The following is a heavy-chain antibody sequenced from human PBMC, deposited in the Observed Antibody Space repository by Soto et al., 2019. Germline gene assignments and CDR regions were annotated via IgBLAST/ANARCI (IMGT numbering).Heavy chain of an antibody. Sequence: EVQLVESGGGLVQPGGSLRLSCATSGFTVSSKYMSWVRQAPGKGLEWVSLIQSGGSTYYAGSVMGSFTISRDNSENTLFLQMNRLRVEDTAVYYCTWDDVRCSGGSCYGGPMDVWGKGTMVTVSA. J-gene: IGHJ6*04. CDR3: TWDDVRCSGGSCYGGPMDV. CDR1: GFTVSSKY. CDR2: IQSGGST. D-gene: IGHD2-15*01. V-gene: IGHV3-66*01.